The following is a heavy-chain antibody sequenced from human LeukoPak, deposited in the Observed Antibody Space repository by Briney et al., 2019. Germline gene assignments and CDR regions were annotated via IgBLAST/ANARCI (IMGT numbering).Heavy chain of an antibody. V-gene: IGHV3-21*01. D-gene: IGHD5-12*01. Sequence: GGSLRLSCAASGFTFSSYSMNWVRQAPGKGLEWVSSISSSSSYIYYADSVKGRFTISRDNAKNSLYLQMNSLRAEDTAVYYCARSGRGYEDAFDIWGQGTMVIVSS. CDR3: ARSGRGYEDAFDI. CDR2: ISSSSSYI. J-gene: IGHJ3*02. CDR1: GFTFSSYS.